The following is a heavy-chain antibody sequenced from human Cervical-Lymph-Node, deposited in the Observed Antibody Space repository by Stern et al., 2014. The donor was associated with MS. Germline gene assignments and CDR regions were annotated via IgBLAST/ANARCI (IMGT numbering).Heavy chain of an antibody. Sequence: QDQLVQSGAEVKKPGASVKVSCKASGYTFTSYGISWVRQAPGQGLEWMGWISAYNGNTNYAQKLQGRVTMTTDTSTSTAYMELRSLRSDDTAVYYCARDLLRYFDWSLNWFDPWGQGTLVTVSS. D-gene: IGHD3-9*01. CDR1: GYTFTSYG. CDR2: ISAYNGNT. CDR3: ARDLLRYFDWSLNWFDP. J-gene: IGHJ5*02. V-gene: IGHV1-18*01.